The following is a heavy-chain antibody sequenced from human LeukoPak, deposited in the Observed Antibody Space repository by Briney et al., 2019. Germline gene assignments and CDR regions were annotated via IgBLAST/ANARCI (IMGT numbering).Heavy chain of an antibody. Sequence: SEALSLTCAVYGGSFSGYYWSWIRQPPGKGLEWIGEINHSGSTNYNPSLKSRVTISVDTSKNQFSLKLSSVTAADTAVYYCARSSKWFRESRLDYWGQGTLVTVSS. CDR1: GGSFSGYY. D-gene: IGHD3-10*01. J-gene: IGHJ4*02. V-gene: IGHV4-34*01. CDR3: ARSSKWFRESRLDY. CDR2: INHSGST.